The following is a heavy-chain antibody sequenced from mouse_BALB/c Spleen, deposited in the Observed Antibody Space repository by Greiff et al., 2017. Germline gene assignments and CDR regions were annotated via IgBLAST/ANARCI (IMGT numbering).Heavy chain of an antibody. Sequence: VQLQQSGAELVKPGASVKLSCTASGFNIKDTYMHWVKQRPEQGLEWIGRIDPANGNTKYDPKFQGKATITADTSSNTAYLQLSSLTSEDTAVYYCARSWDYDAMDYWGQGTSVTVSS. CDR1: GFNIKDTY. V-gene: IGHV14-3*02. CDR2: IDPANGNT. J-gene: IGHJ4*01. CDR3: ARSWDYDAMDY.